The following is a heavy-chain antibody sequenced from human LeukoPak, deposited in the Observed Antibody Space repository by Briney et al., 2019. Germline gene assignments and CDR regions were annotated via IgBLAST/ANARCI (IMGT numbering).Heavy chain of an antibody. Sequence: PSETLSPTCTVSGGSISSYYWSWIRQPPGKGLEWIGYIYYSGSTNYNPSLKSRVTISVDTSKNQFSLKLSSVTAADTAVYYCARHSTMVRGVILYWGQGTLVTVSS. V-gene: IGHV4-59*08. J-gene: IGHJ4*02. CDR1: GGSISSYY. CDR3: ARHSTMVRGVILY. CDR2: IYYSGST. D-gene: IGHD3-10*01.